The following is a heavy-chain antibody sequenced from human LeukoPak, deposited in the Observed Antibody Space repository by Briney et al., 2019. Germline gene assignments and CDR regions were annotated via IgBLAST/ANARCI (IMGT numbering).Heavy chain of an antibody. CDR1: GFTFSSYS. V-gene: IGHV3-48*01. J-gene: IGHJ4*02. CDR2: ISGSSGTT. Sequence: GGSLRLSCAASGFTFSSYSMNWVRQAPGRGLEWVSYISGSSGTTYYADSVQGRFTISRDNAKNLLYLQMNSLRAEDTAVYYCARDSSSWYYWGQGALVTVSS. CDR3: ARDSSSWYY. D-gene: IGHD6-13*01.